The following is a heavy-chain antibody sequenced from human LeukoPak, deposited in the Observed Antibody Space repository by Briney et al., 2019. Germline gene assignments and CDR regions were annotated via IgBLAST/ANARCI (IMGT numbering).Heavy chain of an antibody. Sequence: SVKVSCKASGGTFSSYAISWERQAPGQGLEWMGGIIPIFGTANYAQKFQGRVTITADESTSTAYMELSSLRSEDAAVYYCARAEGGPGFFDYWGQGTLVTVSS. D-gene: IGHD2-15*01. J-gene: IGHJ4*02. CDR3: ARAEGGPGFFDY. V-gene: IGHV1-69*13. CDR1: GGTFSSYA. CDR2: IIPIFGTA.